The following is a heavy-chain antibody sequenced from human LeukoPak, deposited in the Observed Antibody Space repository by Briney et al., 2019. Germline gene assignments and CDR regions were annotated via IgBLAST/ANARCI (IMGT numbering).Heavy chain of an antibody. CDR2: MNPVSGNA. CDR1: GYTFTNFD. J-gene: IGHJ6*02. CDR3: ASFVMILRYYGLDV. D-gene: IGHD3-16*01. Sequence: ASVKVSCKASGYTFTNFDINWVRQAPGQGLEWMGWMNPVSGNAGSAQKLQGRVTMTTDTSTSTAYMELRSLRSEDTAVYYCASFVMILRYYGLDVWGQGTTVTVSS. V-gene: IGHV1-8*01.